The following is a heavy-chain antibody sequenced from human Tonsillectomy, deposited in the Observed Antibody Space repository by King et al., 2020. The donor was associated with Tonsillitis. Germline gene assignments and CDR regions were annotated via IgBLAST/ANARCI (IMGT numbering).Heavy chain of an antibody. D-gene: IGHD3-3*01. J-gene: IGHJ5*02. CDR3: ARGPWMGIFGVIDP. CDR2: ISSDGSNK. CDR1: GFTFSSYA. Sequence: VQLVESGGGVVQPGRSLRLSCAVSGFTFSSYAMHWVRRAPGKGLEWVAVISSDGSNKYYAVSVKGRFTISRDNSKNTLYLQMNSLRAEDTAVYFCARGPWMGIFGVIDPWGQGTLVTVSS. V-gene: IGHV3-30*04.